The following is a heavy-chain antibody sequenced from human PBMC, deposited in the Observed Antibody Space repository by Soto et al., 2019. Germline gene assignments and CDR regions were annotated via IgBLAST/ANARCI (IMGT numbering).Heavy chain of an antibody. CDR2: ISGSGGST. Sequence: GGSLRLSCAASGFTFSSYAMSWVRQAPGKGLEWVSAISGSGGSTYYADSVKGRFTISRDNSKNTLYLQMNSLRAEDTAVYYCAKVTAPRQRITGTTDFDYWGQGTLVTVSS. CDR3: AKVTAPRQRITGTTDFDY. J-gene: IGHJ4*02. D-gene: IGHD1-7*01. CDR1: GFTFSSYA. V-gene: IGHV3-23*01.